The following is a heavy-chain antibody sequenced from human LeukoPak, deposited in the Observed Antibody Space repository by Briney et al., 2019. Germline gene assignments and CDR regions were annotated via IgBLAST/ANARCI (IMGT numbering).Heavy chain of an antibody. CDR3: AKGHYPFDY. CDR2: ISGNGGNT. D-gene: IGHD1-26*01. J-gene: IGHJ4*02. Sequence: PGGSLRLSCAASGFIFSSHAMSWVRQAPGKGLKWVSAISGNGGNTYNADSVKGRFTISRDNSKNTLYLQMNSLRAEDTAVYYCAKGHYPFDYWGQGTLVTVSS. V-gene: IGHV3-23*01. CDR1: GFIFSSHA.